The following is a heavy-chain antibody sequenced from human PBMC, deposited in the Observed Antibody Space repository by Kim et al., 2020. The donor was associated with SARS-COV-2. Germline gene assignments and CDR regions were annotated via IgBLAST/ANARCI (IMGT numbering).Heavy chain of an antibody. Sequence: GGSLRLSCAASGFTFSSYAMHWVRQAPGKGLEWVAVISYDGSNKYYADSVKGRFTISRDNSKNTLYLQMNSLRAEDTAVYYCARVLRAYYYYGMDVWGQGTTVTVSS. V-gene: IGHV3-30*04. CDR1: GFTFSSYA. D-gene: IGHD4-17*01. CDR3: ARVLRAYYYYGMDV. CDR2: ISYDGSNK. J-gene: IGHJ6*02.